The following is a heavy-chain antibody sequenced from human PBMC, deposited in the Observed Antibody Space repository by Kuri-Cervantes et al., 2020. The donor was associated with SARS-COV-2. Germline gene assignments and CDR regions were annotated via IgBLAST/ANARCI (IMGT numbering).Heavy chain of an antibody. CDR2: IDYDGNRP. V-gene: IGHV3-74*01. D-gene: IGHD2-8*01. Sequence: GESLKISCAASGFTFSTYWMNWVRQAPGKGLMWVSRIDYDGNRPGYADSVKGRFTISRDNAKNTLYLEMNSLRVEDTAVYYCAKMYCTNGVCYNGMDVWGQGTTVTVSS. CDR1: GFTFSTYW. J-gene: IGHJ6*02. CDR3: AKMYCTNGVCYNGMDV.